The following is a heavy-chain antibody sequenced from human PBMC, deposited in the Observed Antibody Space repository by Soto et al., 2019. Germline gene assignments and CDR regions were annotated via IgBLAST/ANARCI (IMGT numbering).Heavy chain of an antibody. Sequence: ASVKVSCKASGCTLSSYAISWVRQAPGQGLEWMGGIIPIFGTANYAQKFQGRVTITADESTSTAYMELSSLRSEDTAVYYCARGLRVSDAFDIWGQGTMVTVSS. J-gene: IGHJ3*02. CDR2: IIPIFGTA. CDR3: ARGLRVSDAFDI. V-gene: IGHV1-69*13. CDR1: GCTLSSYA. D-gene: IGHD4-17*01.